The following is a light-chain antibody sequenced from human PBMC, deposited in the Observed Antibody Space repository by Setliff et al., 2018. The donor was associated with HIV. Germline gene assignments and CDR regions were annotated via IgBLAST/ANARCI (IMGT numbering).Light chain of an antibody. J-gene: IGLJ1*01. CDR3: ASWDDSLKVYV. Sequence: QSVLTQSPSVSGTPGQRVTISCSGSNSNIGTTTVNWYQRLPGAAPNILLYTNSHRPSGVPDRFSGSKSGTSASLAISGLQSEDEAEYYCASWDDSLKVYVFGSGTKVTVL. V-gene: IGLV1-44*01. CDR2: TNS. CDR1: NSNIGTTT.